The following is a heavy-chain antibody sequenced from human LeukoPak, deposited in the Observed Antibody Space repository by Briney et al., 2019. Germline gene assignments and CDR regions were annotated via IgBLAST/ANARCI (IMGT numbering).Heavy chain of an antibody. Sequence: GESLKISCKGFGYSFTSYWIGWVRQMPGKGLEWMGIIYLGDFDTRYSPSFEGEVTISDAKSISTSYLQWSSLEASASAIYYGARHSAYGGNGDFDYWGQGTLVTVSS. CDR2: IYLGDFDT. CDR3: ARHSAYGGNGDFDY. D-gene: IGHD4-17*01. V-gene: IGHV5-51*01. J-gene: IGHJ4*02. CDR1: GYSFTSYW.